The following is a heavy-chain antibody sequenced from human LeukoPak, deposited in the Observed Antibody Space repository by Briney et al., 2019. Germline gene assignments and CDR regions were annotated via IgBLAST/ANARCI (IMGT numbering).Heavy chain of an antibody. CDR1: GCSFATYW. CDR3: GKRKGCNNTARPPEF. V-gene: IGHV5-51*01. D-gene: IGHD2/OR15-2a*01. CDR2: IYPGDSDS. Sequence: GESLQISCRGSGCSFATYWIGWVRQMPGKGLEGMGIIYPGDSDSRYSPSFQGQVTMSVDKSISTAYLQCSSLKASDTSLSYCGKRKGCNNTARPPEFWGQGTLVT. J-gene: IGHJ1*01.